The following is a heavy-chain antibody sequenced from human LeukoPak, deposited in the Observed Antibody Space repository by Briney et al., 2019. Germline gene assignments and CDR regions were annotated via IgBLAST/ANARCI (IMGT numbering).Heavy chain of an antibody. J-gene: IGHJ4*02. D-gene: IGHD3-22*01. Sequence: GGSLRLSCAASGFTFSSYAMSWVRQAPGKGLEWVSSINGRGGSTYYADSVKGRFTISRDNSKNTLYLQMNSLRAEDTAVYYCARSVRTYYYDSSGYYSVFYFDYWGQGTLVTVSS. V-gene: IGHV3-23*01. CDR3: ARSVRTYYYDSSGYYSVFYFDY. CDR1: GFTFSSYA. CDR2: INGRGGST.